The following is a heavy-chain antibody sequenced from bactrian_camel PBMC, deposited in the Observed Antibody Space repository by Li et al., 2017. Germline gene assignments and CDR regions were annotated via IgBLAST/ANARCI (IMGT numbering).Heavy chain of an antibody. Sequence: QLVESGGGSVQAGGSLRLSCAASGYAFDTNCIGWFRQAPGKGPEWLSSVTTGAGVKYYADSVKGRFTISRDNAKNTVYLRLNSLKNEDMAVYYCARGGPGIYNYWGQGTQVTVS. V-gene: IGHV3S1*01. J-gene: IGHJ4*01. CDR1: GYAFDTNC. CDR2: VTTGAGVK. CDR3: ARGGPGIYNY.